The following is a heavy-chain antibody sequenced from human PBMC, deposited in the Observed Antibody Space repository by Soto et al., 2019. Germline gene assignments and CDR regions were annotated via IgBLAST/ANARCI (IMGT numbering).Heavy chain of an antibody. J-gene: IGHJ4*02. Sequence: ASMKYSCKASGGTFNHYALSWVRQAPGQGLEWMGGIIPIFNSANYAQKFQRRVTIAADDSTRTAYMELRSLRPDDTAAYYCAREVTVASYSFDFWGQGTLVTVSS. CDR1: GGTFNHYA. CDR2: IIPIFNSA. V-gene: IGHV1-69*13. CDR3: AREVTVASYSFDF. D-gene: IGHD5-12*01.